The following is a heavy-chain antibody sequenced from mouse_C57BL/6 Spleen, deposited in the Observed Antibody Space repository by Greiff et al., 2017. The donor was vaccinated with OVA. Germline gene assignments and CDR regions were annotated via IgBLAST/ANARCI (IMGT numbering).Heavy chain of an antibody. CDR1: GFTFSDYG. CDR3: ARTGPYYYGVSYGYAMDY. CDR2: ISSGRSTI. Sequence: EVKLVESGGGLVKPGGSLKLSCAACGFTFSDYGMHWVRQAPEKGLEWVAYISSGRSTIYYADTVKGRFPIPRDNAKNTLFLQMTSLRSEDTSLYYCARTGPYYYGVSYGYAMDYWGQGTSVTVSA. D-gene: IGHD1-1*01. V-gene: IGHV5-17*01. J-gene: IGHJ4*01.